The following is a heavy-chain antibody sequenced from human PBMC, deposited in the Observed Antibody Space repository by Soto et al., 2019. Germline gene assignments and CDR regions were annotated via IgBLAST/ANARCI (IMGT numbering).Heavy chain of an antibody. Sequence: WGSLRLSCATSGFPFIDYYMICIRQAPGKWLEWLSHISPKSTYRNYADSVKGRFTISRDNTKSSLFLQMNSLGVEDTAVYYCTRGGGGGLFEHWGQGVLVTVSS. J-gene: IGHJ4*02. CDR2: ISPKSTYR. V-gene: IGHV3-11*06. D-gene: IGHD2-21*01. CDR1: GFPFIDYY. CDR3: TRGGGGGLFEH.